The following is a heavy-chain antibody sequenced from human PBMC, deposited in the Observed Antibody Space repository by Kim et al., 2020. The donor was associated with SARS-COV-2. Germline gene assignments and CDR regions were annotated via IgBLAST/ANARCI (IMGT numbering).Heavy chain of an antibody. J-gene: IGHJ4*02. Sequence: SVKVSCKASGGTFSSSAFGWVRLAPGQGLDWMGGIIPVFGTANVAQKFQDRVTISADESTTTAYMELSTLRSQDTAVYYCVTGRGVATTWSFDYWGRGT. CDR3: VTGRGVATTWSFDY. V-gene: IGHV1-69*13. CDR1: GGTFSSSA. CDR2: IIPVFGTA. D-gene: IGHD5-12*01.